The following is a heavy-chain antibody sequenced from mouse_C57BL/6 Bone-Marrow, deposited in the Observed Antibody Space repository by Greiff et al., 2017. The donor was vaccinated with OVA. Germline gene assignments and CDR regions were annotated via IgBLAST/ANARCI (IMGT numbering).Heavy chain of an antibody. CDR2: INPNNGGT. D-gene: IGHD3-2*02. CDR3: ARGRTAQAWFAY. V-gene: IGHV1-26*01. CDR1: GYTFTDYY. Sequence: EVQLQQSGPELVKPGASVKISCKASGYTFTDYYMNWVKQSHGKSLEWIGDINPNNGGTSYNQKFKGKATLTVDKSSSTAYMELRSLTSEDSAVYYCARGRTAQAWFAYWGQGTLVTVSA. J-gene: IGHJ3*01.